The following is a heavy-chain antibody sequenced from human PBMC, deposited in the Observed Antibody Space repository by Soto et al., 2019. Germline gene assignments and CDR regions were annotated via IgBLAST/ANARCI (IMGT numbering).Heavy chain of an antibody. D-gene: IGHD3-22*01. V-gene: IGHV4-4*07. CDR2: IYTSGST. CDR1: GGSISSYY. CDR3: ARESLKESITMTVVVDY. Sequence: LSLTCTVSGGSISSYYWSWIRQPAGKGLEWIGRIYTSGSTNYNPSLKSRVTMSVDTSKNQFSLKLSSVTAADTAVYYCARESLKESITMTVVVDYWGQGTLVTVSS. J-gene: IGHJ4*02.